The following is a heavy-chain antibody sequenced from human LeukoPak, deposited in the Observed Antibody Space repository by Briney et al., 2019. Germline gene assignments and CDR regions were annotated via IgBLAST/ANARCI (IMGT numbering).Heavy chain of an antibody. J-gene: IGHJ4*02. CDR3: ASPAVYSSSWYYFDY. CDR2: ISYDGSSK. CDR1: GFTFSSFG. V-gene: IGHV3-30*03. D-gene: IGHD6-13*01. Sequence: AGRSLRLSCAASGFTFSSFGMHWFRQAPGKGLEWVAVISYDGSSKYYADSVKGRFTISRDSSKNTLYPQMNSLRAEDTAVYYCASPAVYSSSWYYFDYWGQGTLVTVSS.